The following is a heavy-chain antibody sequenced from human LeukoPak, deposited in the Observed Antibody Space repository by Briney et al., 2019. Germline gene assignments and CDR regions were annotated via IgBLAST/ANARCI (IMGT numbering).Heavy chain of an antibody. Sequence: GASVKVSCKASGYTFTGYYMHWDRQAPGQGLEWMGWINPNSGGTNYAQKFQGRVTMTRDTSISTAYMELSRLRSDDTAVYYCARGGRRYYDILTGYPPYYYYYMDVWGKGTTVTVSS. V-gene: IGHV1-2*02. CDR2: INPNSGGT. CDR1: GYTFTGYY. D-gene: IGHD3-9*01. J-gene: IGHJ6*03. CDR3: ARGGRRYYDILTGYPPYYYYYMDV.